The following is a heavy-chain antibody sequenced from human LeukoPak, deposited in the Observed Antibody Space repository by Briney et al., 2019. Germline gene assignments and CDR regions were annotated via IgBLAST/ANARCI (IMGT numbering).Heavy chain of an antibody. D-gene: IGHD6-13*01. CDR3: AKPPAAAGDLMYYLDY. J-gene: IGHJ4*02. V-gene: IGHV3-23*01. CDR1: GFTFSSYW. CDR2: ISGSGGST. Sequence: PGGSLRLSCAASGFTFSSYWMSWVRQAPGKGLEWVSAISGSGGSTYYADSVKGRFTISRDNSKNTLYLQMNSLRAEDTAVYYCAKPPAAAGDLMYYLDYWGQGTLVTVSS.